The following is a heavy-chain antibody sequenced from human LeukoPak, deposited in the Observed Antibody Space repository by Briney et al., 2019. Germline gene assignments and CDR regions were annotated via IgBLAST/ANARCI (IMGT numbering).Heavy chain of an antibody. CDR3: ANGNSGSYSSPSDY. J-gene: IGHJ4*02. V-gene: IGHV3-15*05. CDR1: GFTFNNAW. CDR2: IKSKTDGGTP. D-gene: IGHD1-26*01. Sequence: PGGSLRLSCAASGFTFNNAWMSWVRQAPGKGLEWVGRIKSKTDGGTPDYAAPVKGRFTISRDNGKNSLYLQMNSLRAEDTALYYCANGNSGSYSSPSDYWGQGTLVTVSS.